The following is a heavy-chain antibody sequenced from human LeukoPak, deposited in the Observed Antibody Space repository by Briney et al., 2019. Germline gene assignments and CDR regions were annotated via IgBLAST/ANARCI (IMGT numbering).Heavy chain of an antibody. D-gene: IGHD5-18*01. CDR3: ASDGYSYGSDLRGH. V-gene: IGHV3-7*03. Sequence: GGSLRLSCAASGFTFSSYWMSWVRQAPGKGLEWVANIKEDGSEKYYVDSVKGRFTISRDNAKNSLHLQMNSLRAEDTAVYYCASDGYSYGSDLRGHWGQGTLVTVSS. CDR1: GFTFSSYW. CDR2: IKEDGSEK. J-gene: IGHJ4*02.